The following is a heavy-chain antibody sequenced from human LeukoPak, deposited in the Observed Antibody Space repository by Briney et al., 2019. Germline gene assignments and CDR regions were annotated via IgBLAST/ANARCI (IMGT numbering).Heavy chain of an antibody. CDR1: GGSFSGYY. CDR3: ARVKGRLSWFDP. CDR2: INHSGST. J-gene: IGHJ5*02. Sequence: SETLSLTCAVYGGSFSGYYWSWIRQPPGKGLEWIGEINHSGSTNYNPSLKSRVTISVDTSKNQFSLKLSSVTAADTAAYYCARVKGRLSWFDPWGQGTLFTVSS. V-gene: IGHV4-34*01.